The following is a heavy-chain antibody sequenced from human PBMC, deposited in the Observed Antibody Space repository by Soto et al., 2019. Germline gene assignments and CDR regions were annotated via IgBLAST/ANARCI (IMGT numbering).Heavy chain of an antibody. J-gene: IGHJ4*02. CDR3: ARAPLRYFDWLVDY. CDR1: GYTFTGYY. CDR2: INPNSGGT. V-gene: IGHV1-2*04. Sequence: QVQLVQSGAEVKKPGASVKVSCKASGYTFTGYYMHWVRQAPGQGLEWMGWINPNSGGTNYAQKFQGWGTMTRDASISTDYMELSRLRSDDTDVYYCARAPLRYFDWLVDYWGQGTLVTVSS. D-gene: IGHD3-9*01.